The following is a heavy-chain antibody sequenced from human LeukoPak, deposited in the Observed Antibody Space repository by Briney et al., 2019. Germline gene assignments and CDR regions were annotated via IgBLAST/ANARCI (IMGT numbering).Heavy chain of an antibody. CDR2: ISSSSSYI. CDR3: ARVYYS. CDR1: GFTFSSYS. J-gene: IGHJ4*02. D-gene: IGHD3-10*01. V-gene: IGHV3-21*01. Sequence: PGGSLRLSCAASGFTFSSYSMNWVRQAPGKGLEWVSSISSSSSYIYYAVSVKGRFTISRDNAKNSLYLQMNSLRAEDTAVYYCARVYYSWGQGTLVTVSS.